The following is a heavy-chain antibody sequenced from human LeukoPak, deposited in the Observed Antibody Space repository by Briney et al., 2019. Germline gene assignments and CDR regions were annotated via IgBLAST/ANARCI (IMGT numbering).Heavy chain of an antibody. J-gene: IGHJ3*02. CDR3: AKGPVYCSSTSCNLGSAFDI. CDR2: ISGSGGST. Sequence: PGGSLRLSCAASGFTFSSYAMSWVRQAPGKGREWVSAISGSGGSTYYADSVKGWFTISRDNSKNTLYLQMNSLRAEDTAVYYCAKGPVYCSSTSCNLGSAFDIWGQGTMVTVSS. CDR1: GFTFSSYA. D-gene: IGHD2-2*01. V-gene: IGHV3-23*01.